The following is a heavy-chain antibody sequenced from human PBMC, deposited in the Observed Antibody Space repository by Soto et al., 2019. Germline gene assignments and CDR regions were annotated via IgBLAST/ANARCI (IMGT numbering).Heavy chain of an antibody. CDR3: AKDQFANTGGIAAAGFDY. J-gene: IGHJ4*02. D-gene: IGHD6-13*01. V-gene: IGHV3-23*01. CDR1: GFTFSSYA. CDR2: ISGSGGST. Sequence: EVQLLESGGGLVQPGGSLRLSCAASGFTFSSYAMSWVRQAPGKGLEWVSAISGSGGSTYYADSVKGRFTISRDNSKNTLYLQMNSLRAEDTAVYYCAKDQFANTGGIAAAGFDYRGQGTLVTVSS.